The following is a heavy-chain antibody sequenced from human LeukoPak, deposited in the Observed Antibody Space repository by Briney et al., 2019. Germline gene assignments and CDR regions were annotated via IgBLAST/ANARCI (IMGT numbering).Heavy chain of an antibody. D-gene: IGHD6-19*01. CDR2: IYTSGST. CDR3: ARGPDEQWLVPFDY. V-gene: IGHV4-61*02. J-gene: IGHJ4*02. CDR1: GGSISSGSYY. Sequence: SETLSLTCTVWGGSISSGSYYWSWIRQPPGKGLECFGRIYTSGSTNYNPSLKSRVTKSVDTSKNQFSLKLSSVTAADTAVYYCARGPDEQWLVPFDYWGQGTLVTVSS.